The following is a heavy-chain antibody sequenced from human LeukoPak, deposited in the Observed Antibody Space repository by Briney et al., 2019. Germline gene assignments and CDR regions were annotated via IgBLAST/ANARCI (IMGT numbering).Heavy chain of an antibody. V-gene: IGHV3-48*03. CDR2: ISSSGGTI. CDR3: ARRYYDFWSGYSYYFDY. J-gene: IGHJ4*02. CDR1: GFTFSSSE. D-gene: IGHD3-3*01. Sequence: GGSLRLSCAASGFTFSSSEMNWVRQAPGKGLEWVSCISSSGGTIYYADSVKGRFTISRDNAKNSLYLQMNSLRAEDTAVYYCARRYYDFWSGYSYYFDYWGQGTLVTVSS.